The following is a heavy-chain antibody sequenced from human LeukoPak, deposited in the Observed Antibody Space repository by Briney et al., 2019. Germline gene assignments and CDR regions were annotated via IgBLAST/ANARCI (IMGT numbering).Heavy chain of an antibody. J-gene: IGHJ4*02. V-gene: IGHV3-15*01. CDR3: TTPNYDILTGYYNY. Sequence: GGSLRLFCAASGFTFNNAWMSWVRQARGKGLEWVGRIKSKTDGGTTDYAAPVKGRFTISRDDSKNTLYLQMNSLKTEDTAVYYCTTPNYDILTGYYNYWGQGTLVTVPS. D-gene: IGHD3-9*01. CDR1: GFTFNNAW. CDR2: IKSKTDGGTT.